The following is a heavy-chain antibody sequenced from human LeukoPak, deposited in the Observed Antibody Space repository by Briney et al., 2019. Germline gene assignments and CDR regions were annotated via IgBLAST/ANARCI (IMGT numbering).Heavy chain of an antibody. V-gene: IGHV3-73*01. Sequence: GGSLRLSCAASGFTFSGSAMHWVRQASGKGLEWVGRIRSKANSYATAYAASVKGRFTISRDDSKNTAYLQMNSLKTEGTAVYYCTRPTGGSYLIWGQGTMVTVSS. D-gene: IGHD1-26*01. CDR3: TRPTGGSYLI. J-gene: IGHJ3*02. CDR1: GFTFSGSA. CDR2: IRSKANSYAT.